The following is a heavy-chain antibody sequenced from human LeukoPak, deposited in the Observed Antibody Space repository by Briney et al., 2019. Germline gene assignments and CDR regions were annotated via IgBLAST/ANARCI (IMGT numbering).Heavy chain of an antibody. CDR2: IKQDGTET. J-gene: IGHJ5*02. D-gene: IGHD3-10*01. V-gene: IGHV3-7*01. CDR1: GFTFSGYW. Sequence: SGGSLRLSCAASGFTFSGYWMTWVRQAPGKGLEWVANIKQDGTETFYADSLRGRVTISRDNTRNSLYLQMNSLRAEDAGVYFCARGLWFGEGCFDLWRKGNLVTVSS. CDR3: ARGLWFGEGCFDL.